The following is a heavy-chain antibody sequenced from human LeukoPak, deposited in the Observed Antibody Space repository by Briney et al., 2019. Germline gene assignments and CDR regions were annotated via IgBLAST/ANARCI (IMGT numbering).Heavy chain of an antibody. CDR2: IYYSGST. CDR3: ARAQQLATYYMDV. CDR1: GGSISSYY. D-gene: IGHD6-13*01. J-gene: IGHJ6*03. V-gene: IGHV4-59*01. Sequence: PSETLSLTCTVSGGSISSYYWSWIRQPPGKGLEWIGYIYYSGSTNYNPSLKSRVTISVDTSKNQFSLKLSSVTAADTAVYYCARAQQLATYYMDVWGKGTTVTVSS.